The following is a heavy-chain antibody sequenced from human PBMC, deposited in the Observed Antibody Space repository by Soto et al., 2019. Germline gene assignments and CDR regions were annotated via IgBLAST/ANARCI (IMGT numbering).Heavy chain of an antibody. CDR1: GFTLSSYA. CDR2: ISKGGSNL. CDR3: AREVESTSAFGISSSFDY. V-gene: IGHV3-30-3*01. D-gene: IGHD2-2*01. J-gene: IGHJ4*02. Sequence: GGSLRLSCAASGFTLSSYAIHWVRQAPGKGLEWVTVISKGGSNLYFADSVKGRFTISRDNSKNTLYLQMNSLRSEDTAVYYCAREVESTSAFGISSSFDYWGQGTLVTVSS.